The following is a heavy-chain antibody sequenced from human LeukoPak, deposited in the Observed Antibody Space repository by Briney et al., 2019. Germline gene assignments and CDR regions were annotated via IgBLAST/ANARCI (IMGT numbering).Heavy chain of an antibody. V-gene: IGHV3-15*01. J-gene: IGHJ5*02. CDR3: VTYEGVA. D-gene: IGHD5-12*01. CDR2: IKSNTDGGTT. Sequence: PGGSLRLSCAASGFTVSHTLMSWVRQAPGKGLEWVGHIKSNTDGGTTDCGAPVKGRFTISRDDSKNTLFLQMNSLKIEDTAVYYCVTYEGVAWGQGTLVTVSS. CDR1: GFTVSHTL.